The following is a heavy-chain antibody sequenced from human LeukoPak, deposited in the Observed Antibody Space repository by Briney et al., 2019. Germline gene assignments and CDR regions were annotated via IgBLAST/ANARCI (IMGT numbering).Heavy chain of an antibody. Sequence: GGSLRLSCTASGFTLGDYAMSWLRQAPGKGLEWVSFIRSKAYGGTTEYAASVKGRFTISRDDSKSIAYLQMNSLKTEDTAVYYCTRVSLVAASVFFDYWGQGTLVTVSS. V-gene: IGHV3-49*03. J-gene: IGHJ4*02. CDR3: TRVSLVAASVFFDY. D-gene: IGHD2-15*01. CDR1: GFTLGDYA. CDR2: IRSKAYGGTT.